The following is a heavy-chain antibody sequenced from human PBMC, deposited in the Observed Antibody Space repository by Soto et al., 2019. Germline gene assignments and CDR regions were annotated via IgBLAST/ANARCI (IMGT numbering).Heavy chain of an antibody. CDR1: GFTFDDYT. CDR2: ISWDGGST. V-gene: IGHV3-43*01. D-gene: IGHD1-1*01. J-gene: IGHJ6*02. CDR3: AKDLNWKNYYYYYGMDV. Sequence: GGSLRLSCAASGFTFDDYTMHWVRQAPGKGLEWVSLISWDGGSTYYADSVKGRFTISRDNSKNSLYLQMNSLRTEDTALYYCAKDLNWKNYYYYYGMDVWGQGTTVTVSS.